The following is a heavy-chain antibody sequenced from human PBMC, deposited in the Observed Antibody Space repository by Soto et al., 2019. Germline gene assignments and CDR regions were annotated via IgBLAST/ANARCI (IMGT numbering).Heavy chain of an antibody. CDR3: ARVRYFDPPYYFDY. V-gene: IGHV4-59*01. CDR1: GGSISCYC. J-gene: IGHJ4*02. Sequence: AETLSLTCTVSGGSISCYCWNWSRQPPGKGLGWIGYIYYSGSTNYNPSLKSRVTISVDTSKNQFSLKLSSVTAADTAVYYCARVRYFDPPYYFDYWGQGTLVTVSS. CDR2: IYYSGST. D-gene: IGHD3-9*01.